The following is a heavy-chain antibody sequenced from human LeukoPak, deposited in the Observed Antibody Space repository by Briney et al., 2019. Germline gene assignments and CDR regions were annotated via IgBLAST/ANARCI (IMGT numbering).Heavy chain of an antibody. CDR3: ARECMDTTMVDAFDI. CDR1: GFTFSSYA. V-gene: IGHV3-23*01. CDR2: ISGSGGST. Sequence: PGGSLRLSCAASGFTFSSYAMSWVRQAPGKGLEWVSAISGSGGSTYYADSVKGRFTISRDNAKNSLYLQMNSLRAEDTAVYYCARECMDTTMVDAFDIWGQGTMVTVSS. J-gene: IGHJ3*02. D-gene: IGHD5-18*01.